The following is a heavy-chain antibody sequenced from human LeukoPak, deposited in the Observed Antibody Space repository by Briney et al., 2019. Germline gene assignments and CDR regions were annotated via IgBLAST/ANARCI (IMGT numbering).Heavy chain of an antibody. D-gene: IGHD6-13*01. CDR1: GGSISSSSYY. CDR3: ARVTGYMVEDYFDY. J-gene: IGHJ4*02. CDR2: IYYSGST. Sequence: PSETLSLTCTVSGGSISSSSYYWGWIRQPPGKGLEWIGSIYYSGSTYYNPSLKSRVTISVDTSKNQFSLKLSSVTAADTAVYYCARVTGYMVEDYFDYWGQGTLVTVSS. V-gene: IGHV4-39*07.